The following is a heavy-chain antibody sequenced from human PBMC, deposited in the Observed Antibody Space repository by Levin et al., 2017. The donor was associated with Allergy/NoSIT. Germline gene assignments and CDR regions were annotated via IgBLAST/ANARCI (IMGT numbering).Heavy chain of an antibody. CDR2: INPNSGGT. J-gene: IGHJ3*02. V-gene: IGHV1-2*02. D-gene: IGHD2-2*01. Sequence: GESLKISCKASGYTFTGYYMHWVRQAPGQGLEWMGWINPNSGGTNYAQKFQGRVTMTRDTSISTAYMELSRLRSDDTAVYYCAREAVPAAMFMRAGVAFDIWGQGTMVTVSS. CDR3: AREAVPAAMFMRAGVAFDI. CDR1: GYTFTGYY.